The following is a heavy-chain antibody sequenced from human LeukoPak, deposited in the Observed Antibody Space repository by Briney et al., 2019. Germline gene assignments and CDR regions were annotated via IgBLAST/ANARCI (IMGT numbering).Heavy chain of an antibody. V-gene: IGHV4-59*02. D-gene: IGHD3-16*01. CDR1: GDSVSGYY. Sequence: SETLSLTCSVSGDSVSGYYWSWIRQPPGKGLEWIGYIYYTGNTNYNPSLKSRVTMSVDTSKNQFPLKLTSVTAADTAVYYCARERGRAGGLDHWGQGALVTVSS. CDR3: ARERGRAGGLDH. J-gene: IGHJ4*02. CDR2: IYYTGNT.